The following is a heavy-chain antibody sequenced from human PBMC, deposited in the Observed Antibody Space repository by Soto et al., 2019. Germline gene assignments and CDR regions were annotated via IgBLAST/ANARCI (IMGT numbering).Heavy chain of an antibody. CDR1: GGSIRVQSYY. V-gene: IGHV4-39*01. J-gene: IGHJ5*02. CDR2: SYYSGTS. Sequence: PSETLSLTCTVSGGSIRVQSYYWTWIRQTPGKGLEWVGSSYYSGTSYFNPALKGRVTISVDTSTNQFSLRLTSVTAADTAVYYCTRRYSWSDYYFDPWGQGTLVTVSS. CDR3: TRRYSWSDYYFDP. D-gene: IGHD4-17*01.